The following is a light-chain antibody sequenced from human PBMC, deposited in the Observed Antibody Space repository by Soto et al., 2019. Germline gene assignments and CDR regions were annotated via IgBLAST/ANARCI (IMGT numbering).Light chain of an antibody. CDR2: KAS. J-gene: IGKJ1*01. Sequence: DIQMTQSPSTLSGSVGDXVTITCRASQTISSWLAWYQQKPGKAPKLLIYKASTLKSGVPSRFSGSGSGTEFTLTISSLQPDDVATYYCQHYNSYSEAFGQGTKVDI. CDR3: QHYNSYSEA. CDR1: QTISSW. V-gene: IGKV1-5*03.